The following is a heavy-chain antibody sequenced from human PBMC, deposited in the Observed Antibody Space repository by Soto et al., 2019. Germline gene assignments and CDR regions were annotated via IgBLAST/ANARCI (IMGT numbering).Heavy chain of an antibody. CDR2: INAGNGNT. J-gene: IGHJ6*02. V-gene: IGHV1-3*01. CDR3: ARGQWGNYYDSSGYYYYYGMDV. CDR1: GYTFTCYA. D-gene: IGHD3-22*01. Sequence: ASVKVSCKASGYTFTCYAMHWVRQAPGQRLEWMGWINAGNGNTKYSQKFQGRVTITRDTSASTAYMELSSLRSEDTAVYYCARGQWGNYYDSSGYYYYYGMDVWGQGTTVTVSS.